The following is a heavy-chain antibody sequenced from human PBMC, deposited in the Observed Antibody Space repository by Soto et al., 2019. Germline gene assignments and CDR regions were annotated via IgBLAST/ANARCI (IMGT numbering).Heavy chain of an antibody. CDR3: ATHREGATYXXXY. CDR2: IVVGSGNT. Sequence: QMQLVQSGPEVKKPGTSVKVSCKASTFTFTSSAVQWVRQARGQRLEWIGWIVVGSGNTKYAQNLQERVTITRDMSSGTAYLDLSSLRSEXXXXYYCATHREGATYXXXYWGQGTXLTVSS. V-gene: IGHV1-58*01. J-gene: IGHJ4*02. CDR1: TFTFTSSA. D-gene: IGHD1-26*01.